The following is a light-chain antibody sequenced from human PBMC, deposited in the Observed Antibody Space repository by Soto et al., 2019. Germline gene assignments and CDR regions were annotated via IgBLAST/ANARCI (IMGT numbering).Light chain of an antibody. J-gene: IGLJ1*01. Sequence: QPVLTQPASVSGSPGQSITISCTGTSSDVGGYIYVSWYQQHPGKAPKLMIYDVTSRPSGVSYRFSGSKSGNTASLTISGLQAEDEADYYCSSYTTSRSYVFGTGTKVTVL. CDR1: SSDVGGYIY. V-gene: IGLV2-14*01. CDR2: DVT. CDR3: SSYTTSRSYV.